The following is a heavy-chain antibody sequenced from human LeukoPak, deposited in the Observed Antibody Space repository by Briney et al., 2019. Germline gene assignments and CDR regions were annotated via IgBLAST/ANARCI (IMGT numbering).Heavy chain of an antibody. CDR1: GGSISSYY. J-gene: IGHJ4*02. Sequence: SETLSLTRTVSGGSISSYYWSWIRQPPGKGLEWIGEINLSGSTNYNPSLKSRVTISVDTSKNQFSLKLSSVTAADTAVYYCARCYYDSSGYIDYWGQGTLVTVSS. CDR2: INLSGST. CDR3: ARCYYDSSGYIDY. V-gene: IGHV4-34*01. D-gene: IGHD3-22*01.